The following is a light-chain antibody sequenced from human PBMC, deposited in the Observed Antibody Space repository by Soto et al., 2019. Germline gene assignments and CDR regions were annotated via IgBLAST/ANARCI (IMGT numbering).Light chain of an antibody. CDR2: DAS. J-gene: IGKJ1*01. CDR3: QQYNSYLCT. Sequence: DIQMPQSPSTLSASVGDRVTITCRASQSISSWLAWYQKKPGKAPKLLIYDASSLASGVPPRFSGSGSGTEFTLTITSLQPADFATYYCQQYNSYLCTFGQGTKVEIK. V-gene: IGKV1-5*01. CDR1: QSISSW.